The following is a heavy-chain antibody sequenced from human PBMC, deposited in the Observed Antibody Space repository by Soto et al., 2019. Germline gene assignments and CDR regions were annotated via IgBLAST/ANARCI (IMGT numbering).Heavy chain of an antibody. J-gene: IGHJ5*01. V-gene: IGHV1-69*01. CDR3: ARSDLSSKDYSLMSGVLDP. D-gene: IGHD2-2*01. CDR1: GGKFSSFA. CDR2: IIPIFDTA. Sequence: QVQLVQSGAEVKKPGSSVKVSCKVSGGKFSSFAVNWVRQAPGQGLEWMGGIIPIFDTANYAQQFQGRVTITADESTTTAHLELSSLRTEDTAVYFCARSDLSSKDYSLMSGVLDPWGQGTLIIVSA.